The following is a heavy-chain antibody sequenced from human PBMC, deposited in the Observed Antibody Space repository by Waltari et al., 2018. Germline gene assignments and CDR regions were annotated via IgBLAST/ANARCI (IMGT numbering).Heavy chain of an antibody. V-gene: IGHV1-58*01. Sequence: QMQLVQSGPEVKKPGTSVKVSCKASGFTFTSSAVQWVRQARGQRLEWLGWFVVGGVNTNYAQKFQERVTITRDMSTSTAYMELSSLRSEDTAVYYCAAGPITIFGVVKGWGQGTLVTVSS. D-gene: IGHD3-3*01. CDR2: FVVGGVNT. CDR1: GFTFTSSA. CDR3: AAGPITIFGVVKG. J-gene: IGHJ4*02.